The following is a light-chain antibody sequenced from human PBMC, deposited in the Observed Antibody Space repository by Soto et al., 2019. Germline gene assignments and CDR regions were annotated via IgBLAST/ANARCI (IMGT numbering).Light chain of an antibody. CDR1: QSVLYSSNNKNY. Sequence: DIVMTQSPDSLAVSLGERATINCKSSQSVLYSSNNKNYLAWYQQKPGQPPKLLIYLASTRESGVPDRFSGSGSGTDFALTINSLQAEDVAVYYCQQYYSSPPAFGVGTKVEIK. CDR2: LAS. CDR3: QQYYSSPPA. V-gene: IGKV4-1*01. J-gene: IGKJ4*01.